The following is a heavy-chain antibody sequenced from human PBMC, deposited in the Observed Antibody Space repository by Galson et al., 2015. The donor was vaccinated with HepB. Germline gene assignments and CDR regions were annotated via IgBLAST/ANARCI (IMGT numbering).Heavy chain of an antibody. Sequence: SLRVSCAASGYNFNNYGMNWVRQAPGKGLEWVSSITSSSAYINYSDSVKGRFTTTRDNAKNSLYLQMNNLRAEDTAVYYCASTTRYYYNYAVDVWCQGTTVTVSS. CDR1: GYNFNNYG. CDR2: ITSSSAYI. CDR3: ASTTRYYYNYAVDV. J-gene: IGHJ6*02. D-gene: IGHD1-26*01. V-gene: IGHV3-21*01.